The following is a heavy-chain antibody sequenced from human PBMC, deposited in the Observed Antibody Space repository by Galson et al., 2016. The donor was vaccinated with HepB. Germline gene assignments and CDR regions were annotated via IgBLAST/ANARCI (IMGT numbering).Heavy chain of an antibody. CDR1: GDSVSSNNAA. CDR3: ARAGGRGRYYYSSGNLNLVGGLDV. D-gene: IGHD3-10*01. J-gene: IGHJ6*02. V-gene: IGHV6-1*01. CDR2: TYYRSTWYN. Sequence: CAISGDSVSSNNAAWNWIRQSPSRGLEWLGRTYYRSTWYNDYAVTEKSRITVNPDTSKNQFSLHLNSVTPEDTAVYYCARAGGRGRYYYSSGNLNLVGGLDVWGQGTTVSVSS.